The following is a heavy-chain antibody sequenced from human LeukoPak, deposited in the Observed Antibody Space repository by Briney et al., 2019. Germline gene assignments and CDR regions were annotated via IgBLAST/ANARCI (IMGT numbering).Heavy chain of an antibody. D-gene: IGHD5-18*01. CDR3: ARVRGYSYGYGSIDAFDI. CDR2: MNPNSGNT. CDR1: GYTFTSYD. V-gene: IGHV1-8*01. J-gene: IGHJ3*02. Sequence: EASVKVSCKASGYTFTSYDINWVQQATGQGLEWMGWMNPNSGNTGYAQKFQGRVTMTSTTSISTAYMELSSLRSEDTAVYYCARVRGYSYGYGSIDAFDIWGQGTMVTVSS.